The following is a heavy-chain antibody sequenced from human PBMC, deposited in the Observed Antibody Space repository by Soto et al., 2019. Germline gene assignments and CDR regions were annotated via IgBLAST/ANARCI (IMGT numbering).Heavy chain of an antibody. V-gene: IGHV3-23*01. CDR2: ISGSGGST. J-gene: IGHJ4*02. D-gene: IGHD5-12*01. Sequence: GGSLRLSCAASGFTFSSYAMSWVRQAPGKGLEWVSAISGSGGSTYYADSVKGRFTISRDNSKNTLCLQMNSLRAEDTAVYYCAKDHIDMWLRNIVIGYWGQGTLVTVSS. CDR3: AKDHIDMWLRNIVIGY. CDR1: GFTFSSYA.